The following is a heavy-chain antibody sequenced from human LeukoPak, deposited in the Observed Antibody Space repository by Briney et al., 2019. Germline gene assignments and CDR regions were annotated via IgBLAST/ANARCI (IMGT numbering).Heavy chain of an antibody. D-gene: IGHD5-18*01. CDR3: ARTYSYGYVDY. V-gene: IGHV4-38-2*01. CDR1: GYSISSGYY. Sequence: SETLSLTCAVSGYSISSGYYWGWIRQPPGKGLEWIGSTYHSGSTYYNPSLKSRVTISVDTSKNQFSLKLSSVTAADTAVYYCARTYSYGYVDYWGQGTLVTVSS. CDR2: TYHSGST. J-gene: IGHJ4*02.